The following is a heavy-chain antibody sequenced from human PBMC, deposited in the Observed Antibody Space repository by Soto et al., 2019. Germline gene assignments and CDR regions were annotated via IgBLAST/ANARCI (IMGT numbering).Heavy chain of an antibody. CDR3: ARGLGGYYPPFDS. CDR1: GYTFTSYA. Sequence: QVQLVQSGAEEKKPGASVKVSCKASGYTFTSYAIHWVRQAPGQRLEWMGWINAGNGNTKYSQKFQGRVTITRDTAASTADMELSSLRAEDTAVYCCARGLGGYYPPFDSWGQGTLVTVSS. D-gene: IGHD3-22*01. V-gene: IGHV1-3*05. CDR2: INAGNGNT. J-gene: IGHJ4*02.